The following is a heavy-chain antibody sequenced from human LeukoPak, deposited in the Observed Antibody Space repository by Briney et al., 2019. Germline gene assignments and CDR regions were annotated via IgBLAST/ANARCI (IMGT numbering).Heavy chain of an antibody. CDR3: ARAPGLEPVTRVDY. D-gene: IGHD1-1*01. CDR1: GGSISSHH. CDR2: IYYSGST. Sequence: SETLSLTCTVSGGSISSHHWSWIRQPPGKGLEWIGYIYYSGSTNYKPSLKSRVTISVDTSKNQFSLKLTSVTAADTAVYYCARAPGLEPVTRVDYWGQGTLVTVSS. V-gene: IGHV4-59*08. J-gene: IGHJ4*02.